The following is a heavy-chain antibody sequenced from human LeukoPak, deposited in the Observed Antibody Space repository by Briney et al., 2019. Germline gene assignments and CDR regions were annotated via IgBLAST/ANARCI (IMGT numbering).Heavy chain of an antibody. Sequence: GGSLRLSCAASGFTFSNYWMSWVRQAPGKGLEWVANIKQDGSEKHYVDSVKGRFTISTDNAKNSMDLQMNSLTPEDTALYYCAKDRPFPYGMDVWGQGTTVTVSS. CDR3: AKDRPFPYGMDV. J-gene: IGHJ6*02. CDR2: IKQDGSEK. V-gene: IGHV3-7*03. CDR1: GFTFSNYW.